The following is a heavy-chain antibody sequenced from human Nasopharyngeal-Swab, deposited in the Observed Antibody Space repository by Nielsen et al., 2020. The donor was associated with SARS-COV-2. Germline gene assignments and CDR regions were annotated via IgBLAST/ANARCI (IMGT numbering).Heavy chain of an antibody. CDR1: GFTFSSYG. Sequence: GGSLRLSCAASGFTFSSYGMHWVRQAPGKGLEWVAVISYDGSNQSYADSVKGRFTISRDNSKNTLYLQMNSLRAEDTAVYYCAKDRDSGDDSGEYYHYYGMDVWGQGTSVTVS. D-gene: IGHD5-12*01. CDR2: ISYDGSNQ. V-gene: IGHV3-30*18. J-gene: IGHJ6*02. CDR3: AKDRDSGDDSGEYYHYYGMDV.